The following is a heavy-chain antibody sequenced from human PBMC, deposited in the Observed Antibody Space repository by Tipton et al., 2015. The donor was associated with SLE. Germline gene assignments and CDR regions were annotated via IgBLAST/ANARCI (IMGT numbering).Heavy chain of an antibody. V-gene: IGHV4-4*07. CDR2: IYASGST. J-gene: IGHJ4*02. Sequence: TLSLTCTVSDGSISDYYWTWIRQPAGERLEWIGRIYASGSTNYNPSLRSRAAMSVDTSKSHFSLKLTSVTAADTAVYYCARTGYSYSFDCWGQGTLVTVSS. D-gene: IGHD5-18*01. CDR3: ARTGYSYSFDC. CDR1: DGSISDYY.